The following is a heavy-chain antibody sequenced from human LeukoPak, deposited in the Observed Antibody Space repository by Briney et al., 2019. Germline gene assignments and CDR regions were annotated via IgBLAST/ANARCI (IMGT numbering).Heavy chain of an antibody. CDR1: GGSFSSYY. CDR2: FSYSGNT. Sequence: SETLSLTCTVSGGSFSSYYWSWIRQSPGKGLELIGYFSYSGNTNYNPSLKSRVTISVDTSMNQFSLELTSVTAADTAVYYCARVGADFWSGYNYYYYMDVWGKGTTVTVSS. J-gene: IGHJ6*03. D-gene: IGHD3-3*01. V-gene: IGHV4-59*12. CDR3: ARVGADFWSGYNYYYYMDV.